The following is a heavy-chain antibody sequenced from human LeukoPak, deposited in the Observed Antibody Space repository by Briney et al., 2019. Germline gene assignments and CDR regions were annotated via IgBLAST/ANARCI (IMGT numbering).Heavy chain of an antibody. D-gene: IGHD1-20*01. CDR2: ISSSSSYI. V-gene: IGHV3-21*01. CDR1: GFTFSSYS. J-gene: IGHJ4*02. Sequence: GGSLRLSCAASGFTFSSYSMNWVRQAPGEVLEWGSSISSSSSYIYYAGSVKGRFTISRDNARNSLYLQMKSLSAEDTAVYYCPSLTGTSPDGDYWGQGTLVTVSS. CDR3: PSLTGTSPDGDY.